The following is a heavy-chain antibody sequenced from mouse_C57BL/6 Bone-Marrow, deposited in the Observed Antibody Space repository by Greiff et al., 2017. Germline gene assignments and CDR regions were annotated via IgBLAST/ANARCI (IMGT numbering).Heavy chain of an antibody. CDR1: GFTFTSYW. Sequence: VQLLESGAGLVKPGASLKFSCTASGFTFTSYWMHWVRQTPGQGLEWIGMIHPNSGSTNYNEKFKSKGTLTVDKSSSTAYMQISSLTSEDSAVYYCARVGYYGYGGQGTTLTVTA. D-gene: IGHD2-3*01. CDR3: ARVGYYGY. J-gene: IGHJ2*01. CDR2: IHPNSGST. V-gene: IGHV1-64*01.